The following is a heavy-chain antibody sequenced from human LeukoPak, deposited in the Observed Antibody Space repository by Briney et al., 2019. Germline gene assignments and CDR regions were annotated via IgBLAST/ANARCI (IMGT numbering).Heavy chain of an antibody. J-gene: IGHJ4*02. Sequence: GSLRLSCAASGFTLSSYSMNWVRQAPGKGLEWVSSISSSSSYIYYADSVKGRFTISRDNAKNSLYLQMNSLRAEDTAVYYCARGDSSSWFMVPTDYWGQGTLVTVSS. V-gene: IGHV3-21*01. CDR2: ISSSSSYI. CDR3: ARGDSSSWFMVPTDY. CDR1: GFTLSSYS. D-gene: IGHD6-13*01.